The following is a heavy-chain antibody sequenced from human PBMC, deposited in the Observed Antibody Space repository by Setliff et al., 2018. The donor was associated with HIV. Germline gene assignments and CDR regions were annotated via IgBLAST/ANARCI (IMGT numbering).Heavy chain of an antibody. CDR1: GGTFSRYP. CDR2: IIPFLGIA. D-gene: IGHD3-16*01. J-gene: IGHJ5*02. CDR3: AKDRGRGNWLDP. V-gene: IGHV1-69*10. Sequence: SVKVSCKASGGTFSRYPISWVRQAPGQGLEWMGGIIPFLGIANNAQKFQGRLTITADKSTSTAYMERSSLRSEDTAVYYCAKDRGRGNWLDPWGQGTLVTAPQ.